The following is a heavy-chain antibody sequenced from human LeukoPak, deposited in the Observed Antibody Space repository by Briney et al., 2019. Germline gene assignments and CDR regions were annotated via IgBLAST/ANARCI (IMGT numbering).Heavy chain of an antibody. CDR2: INHSGST. Sequence: SETLPLTCAVYGGSFSGYYWSWIRQPPGKGLEWIGEINHSGSTNYNPSLKSRVTISVDTSKNQFSLKLSSVTAADTAVYYCARETCGSYSRYYYMDVWGKGTTVTVSS. CDR3: ARETCGSYSRYYYMDV. CDR1: GGSFSGYY. V-gene: IGHV4-34*01. J-gene: IGHJ6*03. D-gene: IGHD1-26*01.